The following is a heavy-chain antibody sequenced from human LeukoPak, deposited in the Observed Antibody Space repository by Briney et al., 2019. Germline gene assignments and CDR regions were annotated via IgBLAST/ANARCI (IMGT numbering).Heavy chain of an antibody. CDR3: TTTTRGWYGVGDY. D-gene: IGHD6-19*01. Sequence: SETLSLTCTVSGGSISSTNYYWGWIRQPPGKGLEWIGTIYYSGSTYYNASLKSRVSISVDTSKNQFSLRLSSVTAADTAVYYCTTTTRGWYGVGDYWGQGALVAVSS. V-gene: IGHV4-39*01. CDR1: GGSISSTNYY. J-gene: IGHJ4*02. CDR2: IYYSGST.